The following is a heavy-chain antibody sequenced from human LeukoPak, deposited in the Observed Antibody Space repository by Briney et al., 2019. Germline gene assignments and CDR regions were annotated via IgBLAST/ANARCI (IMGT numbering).Heavy chain of an antibody. CDR1: GGTFSSYA. CDR3: AAILGMGVWGSYRPAPLDY. V-gene: IGHV1-69*01. D-gene: IGHD3-16*02. CDR2: IIPIFGTA. Sequence: SVKVSCKASGGTFSSYAISWVRQAPGQGLEWMGGIIPIFGTANYARKFQGRVTITADESTSTAYMELSSLRSEDTAVYYCAAILGMGVWGSYRPAPLDYWGQGTLVTVSS. J-gene: IGHJ4*02.